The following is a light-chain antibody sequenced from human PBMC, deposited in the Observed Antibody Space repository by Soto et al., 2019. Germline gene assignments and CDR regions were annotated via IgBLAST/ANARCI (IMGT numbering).Light chain of an antibody. CDR2: GAS. Sequence: EIVLTQAPCTLSLSPVERATLSCRASQSVSSSYLAWYQQKPGQAPRLLIYGASSRATGIPDRFSGRGSGTEFTLTISRLQSDDFALYFCQQYHDWPPWTFGQGTKVDIK. CDR1: QSVSSSY. CDR3: QQYHDWPPWT. J-gene: IGKJ1*01. V-gene: IGKV3-20*01.